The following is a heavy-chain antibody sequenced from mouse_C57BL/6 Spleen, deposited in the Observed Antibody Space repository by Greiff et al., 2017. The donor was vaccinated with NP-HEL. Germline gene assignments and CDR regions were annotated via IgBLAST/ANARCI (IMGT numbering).Heavy chain of an antibody. CDR2: IDPSDSET. J-gene: IGHJ4*01. CDR1: GYTFTSYW. V-gene: IGHV1-52*01. CDR3: ARALLDYYAMDY. Sequence: VKLQQPGAELVRPGSSVKLSCKASGYTFTSYWMHWVKQRPIQGLEWIGNIDPSDSETHYNQKFKDKATLTVDKSSSTAYMQLSSLTSEDSAVYYCARALLDYYAMDYWGQGTSVTVSS.